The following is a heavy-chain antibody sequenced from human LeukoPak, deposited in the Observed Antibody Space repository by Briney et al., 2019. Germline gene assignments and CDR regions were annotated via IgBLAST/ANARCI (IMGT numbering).Heavy chain of an antibody. Sequence: PSETLSLTCTVPGDSISSYYWTWIRQSPGKGLEWIGYIYDSGITNYNPSLKSRVTISVDTSKDQFSLKLSSVTAADSAVYYCARDPSASKGYFQDWGQGTLVTVSS. CDR1: GDSISSYY. J-gene: IGHJ1*01. CDR3: ARDPSASKGYFQD. V-gene: IGHV4-59*01. CDR2: IYDSGIT.